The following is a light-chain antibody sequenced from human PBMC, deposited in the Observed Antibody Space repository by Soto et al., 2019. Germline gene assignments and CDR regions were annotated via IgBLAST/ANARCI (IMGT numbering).Light chain of an antibody. Sequence: EIVLTQSPGTLSLSPGERATLSCRASQSVGNSYLAWYQQKPGQPPRLLIYHASIRATGTPDRFSGSGSGTDFTLTISRLEPEDFGVYYCHQYANAPLTFGGGTKVEIK. CDR1: QSVGNSY. CDR2: HAS. CDR3: HQYANAPLT. J-gene: IGKJ4*01. V-gene: IGKV3-20*01.